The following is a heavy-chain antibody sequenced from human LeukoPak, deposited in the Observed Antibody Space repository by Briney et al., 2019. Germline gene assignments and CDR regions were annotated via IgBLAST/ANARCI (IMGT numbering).Heavy chain of an antibody. D-gene: IGHD3-3*01. CDR2: ISAYNGNT. J-gene: IGHJ4*02. Sequence: ASVKVSCKASGYTFTSYGISWVRQAPGQGLEWMGWISAYNGNTNYAQKLQGRVTMTTDTSTSTAYMELRSLRSDDTAVYYCARAQWSWSGYSVFDYWGQGTLVTVSS. CDR3: ARAQWSWSGYSVFDY. CDR1: GYTFTSYG. V-gene: IGHV1-18*01.